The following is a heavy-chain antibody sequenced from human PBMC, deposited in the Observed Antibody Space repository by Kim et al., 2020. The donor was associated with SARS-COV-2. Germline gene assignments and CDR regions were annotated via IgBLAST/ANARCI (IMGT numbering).Heavy chain of an antibody. V-gene: IGHV4-31*02. J-gene: IGHJ4*02. Sequence: YYSPTLQSRVTISVDTYKSQFSLKLSSVTAADTAVYYWARRQYQLLSFDDWGQGTLVTVSS. CDR3: ARRQYQLLSFDD. D-gene: IGHD2-2*01.